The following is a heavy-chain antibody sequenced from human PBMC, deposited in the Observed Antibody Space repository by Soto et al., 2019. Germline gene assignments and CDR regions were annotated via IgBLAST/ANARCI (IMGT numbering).Heavy chain of an antibody. V-gene: IGHV3-23*01. D-gene: IGHD2-15*01. J-gene: IGHJ4*02. CDR3: ARDAALPGETDRFDY. Sequence: PGGSLRLSCAASGFTFSSYAMSWVRQAPGKGLEWVSAISGSGGSTYYADSVKGRFTISRDNSKNTLYLQMNSLRAEDTAIYYCARDAALPGETDRFDYWGQGILVTVSS. CDR2: ISGSGGST. CDR1: GFTFSSYA.